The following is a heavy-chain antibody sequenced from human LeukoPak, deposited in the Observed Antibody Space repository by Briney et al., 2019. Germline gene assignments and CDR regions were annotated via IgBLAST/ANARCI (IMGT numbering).Heavy chain of an antibody. CDR3: AREHSTISGTFDY. CDR2: IHYSGVT. CDR1: GGSISNYY. J-gene: IGHJ4*02. V-gene: IGHV4-59*01. D-gene: IGHD3-10*01. Sequence: SSETLSLTCTVSGGSISNYYWSWIRQPPGKGLEWFGYIHYSGVTDYNPSLRRRVAISVDTSKDQFSLNLISVTAADTAVYYCAREHSTISGTFDYWGQGSLVSVSS.